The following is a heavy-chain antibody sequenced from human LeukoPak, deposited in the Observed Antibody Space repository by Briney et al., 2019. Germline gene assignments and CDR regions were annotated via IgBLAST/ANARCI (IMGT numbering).Heavy chain of an antibody. CDR1: GGSISSGYW. J-gene: IGHJ4*02. D-gene: IGHD5-18*01. CDR2: IFHSGSP. V-gene: IGHV4-4*02. Sequence: RTSETLSLTCAVSGGSISSGYWWSWVRQPPGKGLEWIGEIFHSGSPTYNPSLKSRVTISLDKSNNQFSLKLSSVTAADTAVYYCARTRGYSYGFVVDYWGQGTLVTVSS. CDR3: ARTRGYSYGFVVDY.